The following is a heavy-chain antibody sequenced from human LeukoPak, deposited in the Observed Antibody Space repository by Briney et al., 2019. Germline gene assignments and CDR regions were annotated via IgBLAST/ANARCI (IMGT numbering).Heavy chain of an antibody. D-gene: IGHD4-17*01. CDR2: ISGSGGST. Sequence: GGSLRLSCAASGFTFSSYAMSWLRQAPGKGLEWVSAISGSGGSTYYADSVKGRFTISRDNSKNTLYLQMNSLRGEYITVYYCATGDAGNYGDYSDAFDICGQGTMVTVSS. V-gene: IGHV3-23*01. CDR1: GFTFSSYA. CDR3: ATGDAGNYGDYSDAFDI. J-gene: IGHJ3*02.